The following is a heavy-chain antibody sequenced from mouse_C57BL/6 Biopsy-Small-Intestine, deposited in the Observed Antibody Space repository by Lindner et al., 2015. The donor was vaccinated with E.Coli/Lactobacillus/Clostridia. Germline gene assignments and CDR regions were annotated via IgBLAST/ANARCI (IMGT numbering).Heavy chain of an antibody. J-gene: IGHJ2*01. CDR1: GYTFTRYY. V-gene: IGHV1-50*01. Sequence: SVKVSCKASGYTFTRYYVQWVRQAPGQGPEWMGTIDPDAGRINYAQKFKGRVTMTRDTSTSTVYMELSSLSSEDTAVYYCAREPPSLCYFDYWGRGTLVTVSS. CDR2: IDPDAGRI. D-gene: IGHD6-1*01. CDR3: AREPPSLCYFDY.